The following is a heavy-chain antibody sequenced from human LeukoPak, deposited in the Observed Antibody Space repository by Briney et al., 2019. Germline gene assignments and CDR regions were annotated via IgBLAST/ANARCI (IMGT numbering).Heavy chain of an antibody. CDR1: GYTFTSYY. J-gene: IGHJ4*02. CDR3: ASNEYYDYVWGSYRYPTSGFDY. D-gene: IGHD3-16*02. V-gene: IGHV1-2*02. Sequence: EASVKVSCKASGYTFTSYYIHWVRQAPGQGLEWMGWINPNSGGTNYAQKFQGRVTMTRDTSISTAYMELSRLRSDDTAVYYCASNEYYDYVWGSYRYPTSGFDYWGQGTLVTVSS. CDR2: INPNSGGT.